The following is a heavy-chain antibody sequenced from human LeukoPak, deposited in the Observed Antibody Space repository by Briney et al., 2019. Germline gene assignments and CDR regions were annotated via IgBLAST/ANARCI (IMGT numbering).Heavy chain of an antibody. CDR1: GYTFTGYY. CDR3: ARGIDRSSGDY. Sequence: ASVKVSCKASGYTFTGYYMHWVRQAPGQGLEWKGWINPNSGGTNYAQKYQGWVTMTRDTSISTAYMELSRLRSDDTAVYYCARGIDRSSGDYWGQGTLVTVSS. V-gene: IGHV1-2*04. CDR2: INPNSGGT. D-gene: IGHD3-22*01. J-gene: IGHJ4*02.